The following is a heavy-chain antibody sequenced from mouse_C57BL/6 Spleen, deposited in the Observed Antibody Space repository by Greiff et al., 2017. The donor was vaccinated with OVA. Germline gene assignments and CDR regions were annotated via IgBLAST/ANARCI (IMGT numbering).Heavy chain of an antibody. Sequence: EVQRVESGGGLVKPGGSLKLSCAASGFTFSSYAMSWVRQTPEKRLEWVATISDGGNYTYYPDNVKGRFTISRDNAKNNLYLQMSHLKSEDTAMYYCARDDGNYDYWGQGTTLTVSS. V-gene: IGHV5-4*01. CDR3: ARDDGNYDY. CDR2: ISDGGNYT. J-gene: IGHJ2*01. D-gene: IGHD2-1*01. CDR1: GFTFSSYA.